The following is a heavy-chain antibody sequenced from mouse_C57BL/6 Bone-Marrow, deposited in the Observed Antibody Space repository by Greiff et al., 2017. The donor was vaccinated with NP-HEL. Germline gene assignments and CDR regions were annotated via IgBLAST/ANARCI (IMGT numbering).Heavy chain of an antibody. CDR1: GFTFSDYY. Sequence: EVQRVESGGGLVQPGGSLKLSCAASGFTFSDYYMYWVRQTPEKRLEWVAYISNGGGSTYYPDTVKGRFTISRDNAKNTLYLQMSRLKSEDTAMYYCARQNWVFYYFDYWGQGTTLTVSS. D-gene: IGHD4-1*01. J-gene: IGHJ2*01. CDR2: ISNGGGST. V-gene: IGHV5-12*01. CDR3: ARQNWVFYYFDY.